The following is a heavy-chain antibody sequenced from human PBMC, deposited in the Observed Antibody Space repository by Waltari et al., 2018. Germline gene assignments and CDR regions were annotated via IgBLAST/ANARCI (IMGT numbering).Heavy chain of an antibody. D-gene: IGHD3-22*01. CDR2: IWFEWNAQ. V-gene: IGHV3-33*01. J-gene: IGHJ4*02. CDR3: ARVANVAYYYSAGFDY. Sequence: QVQPVESAGGVVQPGNSLRLSCKASDFTPTALGMHRVRQAPGNGLGWVAIIWFEWNAQSYADSVKGRFTVSRDNSKNTLYLQMNSLTADDTAMYYCARVANVAYYYSAGFDYWGLGTLVTVSS. CDR1: DFTPTALG.